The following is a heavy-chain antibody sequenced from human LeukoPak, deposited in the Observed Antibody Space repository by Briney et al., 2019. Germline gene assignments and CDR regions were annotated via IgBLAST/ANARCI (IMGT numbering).Heavy chain of an antibody. J-gene: IGHJ4*02. CDR2: ISGSGADT. V-gene: IGHV3-23*01. CDR1: GFTFSSYA. D-gene: IGHD5-24*01. CDR3: ARDRGEMATFYYFGY. Sequence: GGSLRLSCAASGFTFSSYAMSWVRQAPGRGLEWVSAISGSGADTYYADSVKGRFTISRDNSKNTLYLQMNSLRAEDTAVYYCARDRGEMATFYYFGYWGQGTLVTVSS.